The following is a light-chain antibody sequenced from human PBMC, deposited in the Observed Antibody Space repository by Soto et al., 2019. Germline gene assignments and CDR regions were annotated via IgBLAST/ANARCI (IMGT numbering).Light chain of an antibody. CDR1: QSISSY. Sequence: DIQMTQSPSSLSASVGDRVTITCRASQSISSYLNWYQQKPGKAPKLLIYDASSLESGVPQRFSGSGSGTEFTLTISSLQTDDFSTYYCQQYHSYWTLGQGTKVDIK. CDR3: QQYHSYWT. J-gene: IGKJ1*01. V-gene: IGKV1-5*01. CDR2: DAS.